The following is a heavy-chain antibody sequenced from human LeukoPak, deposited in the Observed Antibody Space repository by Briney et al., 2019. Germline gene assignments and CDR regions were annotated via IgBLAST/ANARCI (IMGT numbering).Heavy chain of an antibody. CDR3: ARETTLTGYSSGLGFDY. V-gene: IGHV4-59*01. Sequence: SETLSLTCAVSGGSISGWYWSWIRQPPGKGLEWIGHIYDSGTTNYNPSLKSRVTMSVDSSKNQFSLKLTSVTAADTAVYYCARETTLTGYSSGLGFDYWGQGTLVTVSS. CDR2: IYDSGTT. D-gene: IGHD6-19*01. J-gene: IGHJ4*02. CDR1: GGSISGWY.